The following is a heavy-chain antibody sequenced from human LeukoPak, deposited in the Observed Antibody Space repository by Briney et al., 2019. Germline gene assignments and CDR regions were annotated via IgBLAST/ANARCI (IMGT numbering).Heavy chain of an antibody. CDR2: IIPIFGTA. J-gene: IGHJ5*02. D-gene: IGHD3-10*01. Sequence: SVKVSCKASGGTFSSYAISWVRQAPGQGLEWMGGIIPIFGTANYAQKFQGRVTITADESTSTAYMELSSLRSEDTAVYYCARGPAWFGESLCWFDPWGQGTLVTVPS. CDR3: ARGPAWFGESLCWFDP. CDR1: GGTFSSYA. V-gene: IGHV1-69*13.